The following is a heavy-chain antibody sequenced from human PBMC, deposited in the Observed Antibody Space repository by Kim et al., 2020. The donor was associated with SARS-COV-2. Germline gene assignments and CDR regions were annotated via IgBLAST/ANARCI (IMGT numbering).Heavy chain of an antibody. CDR3: ARFGPYGSGNFDY. V-gene: IGHV4-38-2*02. CDR2: LYDSGST. D-gene: IGHD3-10*01. J-gene: IGHJ4*02. Sequence: SETLSLTCTVSRYSISSGYYWVWNRQPPGKGLEWIGSLYDSGSTYYNPSLRSRVTISVDTSKNHFSLKLSSVAAADTAVYYCARFGPYGSGNFDYWGQGTLVTVSS. CDR1: RYSISSGYY.